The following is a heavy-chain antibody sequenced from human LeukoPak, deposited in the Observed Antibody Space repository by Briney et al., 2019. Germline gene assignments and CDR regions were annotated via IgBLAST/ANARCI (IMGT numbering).Heavy chain of an antibody. CDR2: IYYSGST. CDR1: GGSISSYY. CDR3: AREGGPYRPLDY. Sequence: SETLSLTCTVSGGSISSYYWSWIRQPPGKGLEWIGYIYYSGSTNYNPSLKSRVTISVDTSKNQFSLKLSSVTAADTAVYYRAREGGPYRPLDYSGQGTLVTVAS. V-gene: IGHV4-59*01. J-gene: IGHJ4*02.